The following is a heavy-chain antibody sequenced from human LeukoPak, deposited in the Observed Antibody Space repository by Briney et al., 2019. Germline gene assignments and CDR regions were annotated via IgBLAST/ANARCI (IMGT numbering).Heavy chain of an antibody. D-gene: IGHD3-3*02. CDR3: ARDDHFWSGYYSQFDY. V-gene: IGHV3-33*01. CDR2: IWYDGSNK. CDR1: GFTFSSHG. Sequence: PGGSLRLSCAACGFTFSSHGMHWVRQAPGKGLEWVAVIWYDGSNKYYADSVKGRFTISRDNSKNTLYQQMNSLRAEDTAVYYCARDDHFWSGYYSQFDYWGQGTLVTVS. J-gene: IGHJ4*02.